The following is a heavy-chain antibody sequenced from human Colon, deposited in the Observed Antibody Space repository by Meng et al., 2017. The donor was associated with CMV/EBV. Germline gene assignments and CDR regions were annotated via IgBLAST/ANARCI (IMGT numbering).Heavy chain of an antibody. Sequence: GGSLRLSCAASGFTFRNYAMNWVRQAPGKGLEWVSSISSSSRDINYADSVKGRFTISRDNGKNTLYLEMNSLRAEDTAVYYCARDGEYSNSLPTKFDPWGQGTLVTVSS. J-gene: IGHJ5*02. CDR3: ARDGEYSNSLPTKFDP. CDR1: GFTFRNYA. D-gene: IGHD6-6*01. V-gene: IGHV3-21*01. CDR2: ISSSSRDI.